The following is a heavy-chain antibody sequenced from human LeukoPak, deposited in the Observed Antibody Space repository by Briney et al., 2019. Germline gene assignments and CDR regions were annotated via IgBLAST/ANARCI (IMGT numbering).Heavy chain of an antibody. CDR2: IYYSGNT. CDR3: AREDSGTSIDY. CDR1: GGSITSYY. J-gene: IGHJ4*01. V-gene: IGHV4-59*01. Sequence: PSETLSLTCTVSGGSITSYYYTWIRQPPGKGLEWIGYIYYSGNTNYNPSHKSRVTMSLDMSKNQFSLRLTSVTAADTAVCYCAREDSGTSIDYWGQGTLVTVSS. D-gene: IGHD1-26*01.